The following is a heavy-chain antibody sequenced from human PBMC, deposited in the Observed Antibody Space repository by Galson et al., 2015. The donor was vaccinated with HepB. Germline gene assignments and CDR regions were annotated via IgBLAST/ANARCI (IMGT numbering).Heavy chain of an antibody. Sequence: SLRLSCAASGFTFSSYGMHWVRQAPGKGLEWVAVIWYDGSNKYYADSVKGRFTISRDNSKNTLYLQMNSLRAEDTAVYYCARDSLNYDYVWGSEDAFDIWGQGTMVTVSS. D-gene: IGHD3-16*01. CDR2: IWYDGSNK. J-gene: IGHJ3*02. CDR3: ARDSLNYDYVWGSEDAFDI. CDR1: GFTFSSYG. V-gene: IGHV3-33*01.